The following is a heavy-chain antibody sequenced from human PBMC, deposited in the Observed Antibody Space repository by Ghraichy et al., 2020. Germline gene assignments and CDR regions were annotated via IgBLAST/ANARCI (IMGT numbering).Heavy chain of an antibody. CDR3: TREESVDDRGDFPPGY. V-gene: IGHV3-21*01. Sequence: GESLNISCEASGFTFRSYSMHWVRQAPGKGLEWVSLISSNGLFIYYAYSVEGRFTISRDNAKNSVYLQMNSLRAEDTAVYYCTREESVDDRGDFPPGYWGQGTLVSVSS. CDR2: ISSNGLFI. J-gene: IGHJ4*02. D-gene: IGHD4-17*01. CDR1: GFTFRSYS.